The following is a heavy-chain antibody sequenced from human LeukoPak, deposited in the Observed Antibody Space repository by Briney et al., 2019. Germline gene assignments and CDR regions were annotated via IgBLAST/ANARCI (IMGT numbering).Heavy chain of an antibody. Sequence: PSGTLSLTCAVSGGSISSSNWWSWVRQPPGKGLEWIGEIYHSGSTNYNPSLKSRVTISVDKSKNQFSLKLSSVTAADTAVYYCARDVSTAAAGTQGAWGQGTLVTVSS. CDR2: IYHSGST. D-gene: IGHD6-13*01. CDR3: ARDVSTAAAGTQGA. CDR1: GGSISSSNW. J-gene: IGHJ5*02. V-gene: IGHV4-4*02.